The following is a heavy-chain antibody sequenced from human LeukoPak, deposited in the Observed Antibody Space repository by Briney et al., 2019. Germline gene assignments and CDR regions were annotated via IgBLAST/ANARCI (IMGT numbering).Heavy chain of an antibody. CDR2: IGGSGFST. CDR3: AKVVGYFYGSGSYYRDY. J-gene: IGHJ4*02. D-gene: IGHD3-10*01. V-gene: IGHV3-23*01. Sequence: GGSLRLSCAASGFTFSSYAMNWVRQAPGKGLEWVSAIGGSGFSTYSADSVKGRFTISRDNSKNTLYLQMNSLRAEDTAVYYCAKVVGYFYGSGSYYRDYWGQGTLVTVSS. CDR1: GFTFSSYA.